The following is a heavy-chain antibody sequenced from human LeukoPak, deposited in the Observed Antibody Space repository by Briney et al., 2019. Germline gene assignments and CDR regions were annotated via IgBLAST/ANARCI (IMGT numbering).Heavy chain of an antibody. CDR1: GFTFDDYA. CDR3: AKDGFPSRYYYDSSGFDY. J-gene: IGHJ4*02. D-gene: IGHD3-22*01. V-gene: IGHV3-9*01. Sequence: GRSLRLSCAASGFTFDDYAMHWVRQAPGKGLEWVSGISWNSGSIGYADSVKGRFTIFRDNAKNSLYLQMNSLRAEDTALYYCAKDGFPSRYYYDSSGFDYWGQGTLVTVSS. CDR2: ISWNSGSI.